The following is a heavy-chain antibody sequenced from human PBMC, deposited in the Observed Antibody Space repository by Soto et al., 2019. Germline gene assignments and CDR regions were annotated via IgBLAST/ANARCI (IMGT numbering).Heavy chain of an antibody. CDR3: ARRFSSSFYHFDY. Sequence: LLQQWGAGLLKPSETLSLTCAVYGESFSGYYWNWIRQAPGKGLEWIGEINHLGNTNYNPSLKSRVTRSLDPSKDQFSLKLTSVTATDTAVYYCARRFSSSFYHFDYWGQGTLVAVSS. CDR1: GESFSGYY. J-gene: IGHJ4*02. D-gene: IGHD2-2*01. V-gene: IGHV4-34*01. CDR2: INHLGNT.